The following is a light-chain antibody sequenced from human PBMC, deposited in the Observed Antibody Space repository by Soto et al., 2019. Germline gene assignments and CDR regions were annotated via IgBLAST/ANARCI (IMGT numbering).Light chain of an antibody. CDR2: GAS. J-gene: IGKJ1*01. V-gene: IGKV1-39*01. CDR3: QQSYSNLWGT. CDR1: QNINNY. Sequence: DIQMTQSPSSLSASVGDRVTITCRASQNINNYLNWYQQKPGKAPKLLIYGASSLQSGVPSRFSGSGSGTDFTLTSISLQPEDFATYYCQQSYSNLWGTCGQGTKVDIK.